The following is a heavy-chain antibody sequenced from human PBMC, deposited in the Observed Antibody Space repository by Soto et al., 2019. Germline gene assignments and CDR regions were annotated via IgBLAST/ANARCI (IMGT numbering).Heavy chain of an antibody. J-gene: IGHJ3*02. CDR2: IRSKTDGGTT. CDR1: GITFSNAW. V-gene: IGHV3-15*01. Sequence: EVQLVESXXGLVEPGGSLRLSCAASGITFSNAWMNWVRKAPGKGLEYIGRIRSKTDGGTTEYAAPVEGRFTVSRDDSRNTLYLQMSGLKTEDTAVYYCTTTRPGTNVFDNWGQGTLVTVSS. D-gene: IGHD6-13*01. CDR3: TTTRPGTNVFDN.